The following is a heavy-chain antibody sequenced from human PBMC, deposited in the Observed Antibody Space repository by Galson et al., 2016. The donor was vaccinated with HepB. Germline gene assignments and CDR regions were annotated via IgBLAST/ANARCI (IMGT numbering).Heavy chain of an antibody. Sequence: SLRLSCAASGFTFNNYWMSWVRQAPGKGLEWVANIKRDGTEKYYLDSVEGRFTVPRDNAKNSLSLQMDSLRAEDTAVYYCARGSYYGSGSYGIYFDYWGQGTLVTVSS. D-gene: IGHD3-10*01. V-gene: IGHV3-7*04. CDR1: GFTFNNYW. CDR2: IKRDGTEK. J-gene: IGHJ4*02. CDR3: ARGSYYGSGSYGIYFDY.